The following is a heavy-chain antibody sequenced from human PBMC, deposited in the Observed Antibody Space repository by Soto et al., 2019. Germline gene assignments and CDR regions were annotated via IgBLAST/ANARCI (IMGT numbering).Heavy chain of an antibody. Sequence: EVQLLESGGGLVQPGGSLRLSCAASGFTISSNAMYWVRQAPGKGLEWVSAISDRGDTTHYADSVKGRFTISRDTSKNALPLQLNTLRADDTAVYYCEKEKPGTASFDYWGQGTLVTVSS. CDR1: GFTISSNA. CDR3: EKEKPGTASFDY. J-gene: IGHJ4*02. V-gene: IGHV3-23*01. CDR2: ISDRGDTT. D-gene: IGHD1-1*01.